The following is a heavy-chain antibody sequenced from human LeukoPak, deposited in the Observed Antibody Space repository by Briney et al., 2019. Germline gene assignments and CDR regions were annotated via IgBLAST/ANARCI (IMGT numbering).Heavy chain of an antibody. CDR3: ARAYYYDSKPFDY. D-gene: IGHD3-22*01. J-gene: IGHJ4*02. V-gene: IGHV3-74*01. CDR2: INSDGSST. Sequence: PGGSRRVSCAASGFTFSSYWMHWVRQAPGKGLVWVSRINSDGSSTSYADSVKGRFTISRDNAKNTLYLQMNSLRAEDTAVYYCARAYYYDSKPFDYWGQGTLVTVSS. CDR1: GFTFSSYW.